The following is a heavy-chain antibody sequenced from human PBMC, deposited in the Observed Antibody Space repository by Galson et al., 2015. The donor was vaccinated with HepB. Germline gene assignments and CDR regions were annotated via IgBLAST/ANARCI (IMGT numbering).Heavy chain of an antibody. J-gene: IGHJ4*02. CDR1: GDSVSSNRTA. D-gene: IGHD1-7*01. Sequence: CAIPGDSVSSNRTAWNWIRQSPSRGLEWLGRTYYVSRWNTKYSISVKSRISIKPDISKTQFSLQLNSVTPDDTAVYYCVSRLGTTGLKYWGLGTLVTVSS. V-gene: IGHV6-1*01. CDR2: TYYVSRWNT. CDR3: VSRLGTTGLKY.